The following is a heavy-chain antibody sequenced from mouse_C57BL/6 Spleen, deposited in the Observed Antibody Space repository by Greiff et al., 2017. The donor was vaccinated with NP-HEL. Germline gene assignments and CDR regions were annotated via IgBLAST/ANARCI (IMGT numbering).Heavy chain of an antibody. CDR2: IGYDGSN. V-gene: IGHV3-6*01. Sequence: ESGPGLVKPSQSLSLTCSVTGYSITSGYYWNWIRQFPGNKLEWMGYIGYDGSNNYNPSLKNRISITRDTSKNQFFLKLNSVTTEDTATYYCAREDYWFAYWGQGTLVTVSA. CDR3: AREDYWFAY. D-gene: IGHD2-13*01. CDR1: GYSITSGYY. J-gene: IGHJ3*01.